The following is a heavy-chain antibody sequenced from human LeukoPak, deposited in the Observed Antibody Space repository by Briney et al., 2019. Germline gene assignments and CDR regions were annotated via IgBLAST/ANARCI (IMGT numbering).Heavy chain of an antibody. D-gene: IGHD4-17*01. J-gene: IGHJ4*02. Sequence: SETLFLTCTVSGGSISSGGYYWSWLRQHPGKGLEWIGYIYYSGSTYYNPPLKSRVTISVDTSKNQFSLKLSSVTAADTAVYYCASGDSNDYGDYYFDYWGQGTLVTASS. CDR2: IYYSGST. CDR3: ASGDSNDYGDYYFDY. V-gene: IGHV4-31*03. CDR1: GGSISSGGYY.